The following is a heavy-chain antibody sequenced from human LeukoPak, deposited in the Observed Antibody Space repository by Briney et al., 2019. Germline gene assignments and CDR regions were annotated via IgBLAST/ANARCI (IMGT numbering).Heavy chain of an antibody. CDR1: GYTFTGYY. Sequence: ASVKVSCKASGYTFTGYYMHWVRQAPGQGLEWMGQINPNSGGANYAQKFQGRVTMTRDTSISTAYMELSRLRSDDTAVYYCARGGSSWYLYRFDPWGQGTLVTVSS. CDR3: ARGGSSWYLYRFDP. V-gene: IGHV1-2*06. J-gene: IGHJ5*02. D-gene: IGHD6-13*01. CDR2: INPNSGGA.